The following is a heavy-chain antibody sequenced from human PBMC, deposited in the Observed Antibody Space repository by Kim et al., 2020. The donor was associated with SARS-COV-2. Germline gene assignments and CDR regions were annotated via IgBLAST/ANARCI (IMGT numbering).Heavy chain of an antibody. CDR1: GFTFSSYG. Sequence: GGSLRLSCAASGFTFSSYGMHWVRQAPGKGLEWVAVISYDGSNKYYADSVKGRFTISRDNSKNTLYLQMNSLRAEDTAVYYCAKDHDDILKTDYFDYWGQGTLVTVSS. D-gene: IGHD3-9*01. CDR3: AKDHDDILKTDYFDY. J-gene: IGHJ4*02. CDR2: ISYDGSNK. V-gene: IGHV3-30*18.